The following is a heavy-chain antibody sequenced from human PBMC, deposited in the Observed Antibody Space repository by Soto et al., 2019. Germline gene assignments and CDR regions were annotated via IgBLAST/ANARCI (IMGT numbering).Heavy chain of an antibody. CDR3: ARDPATVQDAFDT. CDR2: ISSSSSYI. J-gene: IGHJ3*02. CDR1: GFTFSSYS. Sequence: PGGSLRLSCAASGFTFSSYSMNWVRQAPGKGLEWVSSISSSSSYIYYADSVKGRFTISRDNAKNSLYLQMNSLRAEDTAVYYCARDPATVQDAFDTWGQGTMVTVS. D-gene: IGHD4-17*01. V-gene: IGHV3-21*01.